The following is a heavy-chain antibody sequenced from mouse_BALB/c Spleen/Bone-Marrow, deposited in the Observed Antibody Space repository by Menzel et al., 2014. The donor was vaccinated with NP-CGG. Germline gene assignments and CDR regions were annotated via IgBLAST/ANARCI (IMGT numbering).Heavy chain of an antibody. V-gene: IGHV1-20*02. D-gene: IGHD1-1*01. CDR1: GYSFTGYF. CDR3: TRVTTDWYFDV. Sequence: EVHLVESGPELVKPGASVKISCKASGYSFTGYFMNWVMQSHGKSLEWIGRINPYNGDTFYNQKFKGKATLTVDKSSSTAHMEFRSLASEDSAVYYCTRVTTDWYFDVWGAGTTVTVSS. J-gene: IGHJ1*01. CDR2: INPYNGDT.